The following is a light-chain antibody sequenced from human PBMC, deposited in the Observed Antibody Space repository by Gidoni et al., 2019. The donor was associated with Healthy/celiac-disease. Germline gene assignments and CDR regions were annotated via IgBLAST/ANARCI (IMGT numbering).Light chain of an antibody. V-gene: IGKV3-20*01. CDR3: QQYGSSPPWYT. Sequence: VLTQSPVTLSLSPGERATLSCRASQSVSSSYLAWYQQKPGQAPRLLIYGASSRATGIPDRFRGSGVGTDFTLTSSRMEPEDIAVYYCQQYGSSPPWYTFGQGTKLEIK. CDR2: GAS. J-gene: IGKJ2*01. CDR1: QSVSSSY.